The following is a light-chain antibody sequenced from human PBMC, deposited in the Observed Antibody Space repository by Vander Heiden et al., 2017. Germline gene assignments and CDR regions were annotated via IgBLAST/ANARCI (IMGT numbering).Light chain of an antibody. CDR1: NSNIGNNY. CDR2: DNN. V-gene: IGLV1-51*01. J-gene: IGLJ3*02. Sequence: QSVLTQPPSVSAAPGQKVTISCSGRNSNIGNNYVSWYQQLPGTAPRLLIYDNNKRPSGIPDRFSGSKSGTSATLGTTGLQTGDEADYYCGTWDTSLSAGVFGGGTKLTVL. CDR3: GTWDTSLSAGV.